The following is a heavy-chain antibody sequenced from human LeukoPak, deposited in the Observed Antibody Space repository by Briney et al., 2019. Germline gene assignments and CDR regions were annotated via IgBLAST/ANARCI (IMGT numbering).Heavy chain of an antibody. CDR1: GYSISSGYY. CDR3: ARLRYCSSTSCPYYYYYYMDV. J-gene: IGHJ6*03. D-gene: IGHD2-2*01. V-gene: IGHV4-38-2*02. Sequence: LETLSLTCTVSGYSISSGYYWGWIRQPPGKGLEWIGSLYHSGSTYYNPSLKSRVTISIDTSKNQFSLKLSSVTAADTAVYYCARLRYCSSTSCPYYYYYYMDVWGKGTTVTVSS. CDR2: LYHSGST.